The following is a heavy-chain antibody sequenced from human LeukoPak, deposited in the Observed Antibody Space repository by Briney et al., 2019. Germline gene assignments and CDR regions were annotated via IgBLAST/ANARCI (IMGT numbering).Heavy chain of an antibody. V-gene: IGHV1-18*01. CDR1: GYTFINYG. J-gene: IGHJ5*02. CDR2: ISAHHGYT. Sequence: VASVKVSCKASGYTFINYGINWMRQAPGQGLEWLGCISAHHGYTKYAQKVQGRVTMTTDTSTSTAYMELRSLRSDDTAVYYCARVGATIPYNWFDPWGQGTLVTVSS. CDR3: ARVGATIPYNWFDP. D-gene: IGHD1-26*01.